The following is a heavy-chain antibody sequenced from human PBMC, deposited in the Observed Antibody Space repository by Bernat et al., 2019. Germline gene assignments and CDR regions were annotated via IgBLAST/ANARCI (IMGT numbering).Heavy chain of an antibody. CDR3: ARVWKGYYYDSSGYYPRHFDY. CDR1: GFTFSSYS. J-gene: IGHJ4*02. CDR2: ISSSSSYI. V-gene: IGHV3-21*05. Sequence: EVQVVESGGGLAQPGGSLRLSCAASGFTFSSYSMNWVRQAPGKGLEWVSYISSSSSYIYYADSVKGRFTISRDNAKNSLYLQMNSLRAEDTAVYYCARVWKGYYYDSSGYYPRHFDYWGQGTLVTVSS. D-gene: IGHD3-22*01.